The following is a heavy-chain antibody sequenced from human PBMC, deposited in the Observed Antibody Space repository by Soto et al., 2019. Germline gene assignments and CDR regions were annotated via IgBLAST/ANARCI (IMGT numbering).Heavy chain of an antibody. CDR1: GGPITTGGYF. V-gene: IGHV4-31*03. D-gene: IGHD1-26*01. J-gene: IGHJ4*02. CDR2: IYYSGTT. CDR3: ARAVRGSYLDS. Sequence: QVQLQESGPGLVQASQTLSLTCTVSGGPITTGGYFWSWIRRSPGKGLEWIGYIYYSGTTHYNPSLKSRVTISIDTSKKQFSLNLSSVTAPDAAVYYCARAVRGSYLDSWGEGTLVTVSS.